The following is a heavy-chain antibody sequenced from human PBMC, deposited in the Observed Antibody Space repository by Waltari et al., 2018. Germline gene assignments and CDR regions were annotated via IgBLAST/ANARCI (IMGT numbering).Heavy chain of an antibody. CDR3: ATSPGGGGF. CDR1: GFTVSNNY. D-gene: IGHD2-21*01. CDR2: IYSGGST. Sequence: EVQLVESGGGLVQPGESLRLSCAASGFTVSNNYISWVRQAPGKGLEGVSVIYSGGSTQYADSLKGRFTITRDSSKNTLYLQMNSLRVEDTAVYYCATSPGGGGFWGQGTLVTVSS. J-gene: IGHJ4*02. V-gene: IGHV3-66*01.